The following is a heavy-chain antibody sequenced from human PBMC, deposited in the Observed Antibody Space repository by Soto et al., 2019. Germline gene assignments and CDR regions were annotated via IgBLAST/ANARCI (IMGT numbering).Heavy chain of an antibody. V-gene: IGHV4-59*08. Sequence: SETLSLTCTVSGASISTYYWSWIRQPPGKGLEWIGYIYNSQSTNYNPSLKSRVTISVDTSKNQFSLKLSSVTAADTAVYYCARIVGATIVDYWGQGTLVTVS. D-gene: IGHD1-26*01. CDR1: GASISTYY. CDR2: IYNSQST. CDR3: ARIVGATIVDY. J-gene: IGHJ4*02.